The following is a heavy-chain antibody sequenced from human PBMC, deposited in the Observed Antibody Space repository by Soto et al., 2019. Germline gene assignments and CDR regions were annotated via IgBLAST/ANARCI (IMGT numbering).Heavy chain of an antibody. CDR2: IYWDDDK. CDR3: AHIPNYYQYDWFDP. J-gene: IGHJ5*02. V-gene: IGHV2-5*02. Sequence: QITLKESGPTLVKPTQTLTLTCTFSGFSLTTRGVGVGWIRQPPGKALECLALIYWDDDKRYSPSLQSRLSTTKDTSKNQVVLKMTNVDPVNTATYYCAHIPNYYQYDWFDPWGQGTLVSVSS. D-gene: IGHD3-16*01. CDR1: GFSLTTRGVG.